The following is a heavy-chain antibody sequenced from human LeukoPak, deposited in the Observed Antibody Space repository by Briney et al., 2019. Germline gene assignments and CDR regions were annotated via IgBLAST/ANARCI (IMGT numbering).Heavy chain of an antibody. CDR1: GFTFSSHG. CDR2: ISYDGSNK. CDR3: AKDMVLYYDILTGYLADY. V-gene: IGHV3-30*18. Sequence: GGSLRLSCAASGFTFSSHGMHWVRQAPGKGLEWVAVISYDGSNKYYADSVKGRFTISRDNSKNTLYLQMNSLRAEDTAVYYCAKDMVLYYDILTGYLADYWGQGTLVTVSS. D-gene: IGHD3-9*01. J-gene: IGHJ4*02.